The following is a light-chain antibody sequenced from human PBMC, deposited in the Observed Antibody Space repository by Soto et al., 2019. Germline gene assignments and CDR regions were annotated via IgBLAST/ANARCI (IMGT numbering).Light chain of an antibody. CDR1: RNVRTW. V-gene: IGKV1-5*03. CDR3: QQYDSSWT. Sequence: IQMTQSPSTLSASVGDTVTITCRASRNVRTWLAWFHQKPGKAPKLLIYKASTLESGVQSRFSGSGSGTEFTLTINSLQPDEFGTYYCQQYDSSWTFGLGTKVEI. CDR2: KAS. J-gene: IGKJ1*01.